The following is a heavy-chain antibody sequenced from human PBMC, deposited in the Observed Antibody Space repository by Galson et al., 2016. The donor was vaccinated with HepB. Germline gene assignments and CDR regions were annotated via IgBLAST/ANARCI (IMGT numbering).Heavy chain of an antibody. D-gene: IGHD3-22*01. CDR3: ATFYLDSSGYFLSDY. V-gene: IGHV4-34*01. J-gene: IGHJ4*02. CDR1: GGSLSGYF. Sequence: LTCGVYGGSLSGYFWNWIRQPPGKGLEWIGDIRHGGSTNHNPSLMSRVTISGGASENQFSLKLSSVTAADTAVYYCATFYLDSSGYFLSDYWGQGTLVTVSS. CDR2: IRHGGST.